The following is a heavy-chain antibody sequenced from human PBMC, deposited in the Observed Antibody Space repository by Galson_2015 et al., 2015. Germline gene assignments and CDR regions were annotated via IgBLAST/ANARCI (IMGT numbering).Heavy chain of an antibody. CDR1: GFSFSTFG. CDR3: AKGRYRVSTGYFDS. V-gene: IGHV3-30*18. J-gene: IGHJ4*02. CDR2: LSPDGRNG. D-gene: IGHD5/OR15-5a*01. Sequence: SLRLSCAASGFSFSTFGMHWVRQAPGKGLEWVAVLSPDGRNGNYGDSVKGRFAISRDNSKDTLFLEMTSLTPEDTAVYYCAKGRYRVSTGYFDSWGQGTLVTVSS.